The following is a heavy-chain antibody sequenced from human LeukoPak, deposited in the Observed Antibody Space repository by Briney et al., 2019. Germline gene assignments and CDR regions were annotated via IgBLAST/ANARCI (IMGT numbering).Heavy chain of an antibody. V-gene: IGHV4-4*07. CDR3: ARAGYSYGTGYYFDY. CDR1: GGSISSNY. CDR2: IYTSGGT. D-gene: IGHD5-18*01. Sequence: SETLSLTCTVSGGSISSNYWSWIRQPAGKGLEWIGRIYTSGGTNYNPSLKSRVTISLDTSKNQFSLKLSSVTAADAAVYYCARAGYSYGTGYYFDYWGQGALVTVSS. J-gene: IGHJ4*02.